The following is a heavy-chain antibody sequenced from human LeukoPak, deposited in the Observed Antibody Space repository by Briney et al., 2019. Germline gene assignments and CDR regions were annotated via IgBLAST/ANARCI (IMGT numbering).Heavy chain of an antibody. Sequence: SETLSLTCAVYGGSFSGYYWSWVRQPPGKGLEWVGEINHSGSTNYNPSLKSRVTISVDTSKNQFSLKLSSVTAADTAVYYCARGCYYDFWSGYGNWFDPWGQGTLVTVSS. CDR2: INHSGST. CDR1: GGSFSGYY. J-gene: IGHJ5*02. V-gene: IGHV4-34*01. CDR3: ARGCYYDFWSGYGNWFDP. D-gene: IGHD3-3*01.